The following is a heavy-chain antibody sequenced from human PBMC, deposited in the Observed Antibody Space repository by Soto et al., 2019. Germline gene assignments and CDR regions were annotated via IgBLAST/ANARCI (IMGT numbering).Heavy chain of an antibody. J-gene: IGHJ3*02. CDR1: GFAFSTYW. Sequence: HPGGSLRLSFAASGFAFSTYWISWVRQAPGKGLEWVANIRPDGNEKFHVDSVRGRFSISRDNAKNSLYLQMDSLRAEDTAVYYCATAEGWSPGGRIWGQGTMVTVSS. CDR3: ATAEGWSPGGRI. V-gene: IGHV3-7*01. CDR2: IRPDGNEK. D-gene: IGHD6-19*01.